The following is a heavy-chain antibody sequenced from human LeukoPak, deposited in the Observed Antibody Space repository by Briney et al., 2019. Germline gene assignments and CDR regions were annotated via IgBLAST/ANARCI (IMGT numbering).Heavy chain of an antibody. CDR1: GFTFSTYG. Sequence: HPGRSLRLSCAASGFTFSTYGMHWVRQAPGKGLEWVAVISYDGSNKYYADSVKGRFTISRDNSKNTLYLQMNSLRAEDTAVYYCTKGLRVGATPLDAFDIWGQGTMVTVSS. CDR2: ISYDGSNK. CDR3: TKGLRVGATPLDAFDI. J-gene: IGHJ3*02. V-gene: IGHV3-30*18. D-gene: IGHD1-26*01.